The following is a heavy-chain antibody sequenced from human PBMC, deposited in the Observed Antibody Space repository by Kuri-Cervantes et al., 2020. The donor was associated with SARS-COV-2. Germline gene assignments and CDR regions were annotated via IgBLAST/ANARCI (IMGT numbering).Heavy chain of an antibody. CDR1: GGPISSYY. V-gene: IGHV4-4*07. Sequence: GSLRLSCTVSGGPISSYYWSWIRQPAGKGLEWIGRIYTSGSTNYNPSLKSRVTISVDTSKNQFSLKLSSVTAADTAVYYCARAPISITIFGVVNGSFLDVWGKGTTVTVSS. CDR3: ARAPISITIFGVVNGSFLDV. CDR2: IYTSGST. J-gene: IGHJ6*04. D-gene: IGHD3-3*01.